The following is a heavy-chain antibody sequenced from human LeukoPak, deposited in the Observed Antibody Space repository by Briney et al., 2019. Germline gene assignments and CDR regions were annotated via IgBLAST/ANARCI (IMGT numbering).Heavy chain of an antibody. Sequence: PGGSLRLSCAASGFSFSNYAMHWVRQAPGKGLEWVAVISYDGSNKYYADSVKGRFTISRDNSKNTLYLQMNSLRAEDTAVYYCARAPPYSSSSVDYWGQGTLVTVSS. CDR3: ARAPPYSSSSVDY. V-gene: IGHV3-30*04. CDR1: GFSFSNYA. D-gene: IGHD6-6*01. CDR2: ISYDGSNK. J-gene: IGHJ4*02.